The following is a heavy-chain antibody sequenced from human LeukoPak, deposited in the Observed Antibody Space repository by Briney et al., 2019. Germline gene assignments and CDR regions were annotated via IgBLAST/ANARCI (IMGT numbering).Heavy chain of an antibody. CDR1: GGSFRGDY. J-gene: IGHJ4*02. Sequence: SETLSLTCAVYGGSFRGDYWSWICQPPPEGPEWKGEIKHSSRTNYNPFLKSRVTTSVDTSKTHFSLKLRSVTAADTAEYYCSRGVRKQKLVRRYFDYWGQGTLVTVPS. D-gene: IGHD6-13*01. V-gene: IGHV4-34*01. CDR3: SRGVRKQKLVRRYFDY. CDR2: IKHSSRT.